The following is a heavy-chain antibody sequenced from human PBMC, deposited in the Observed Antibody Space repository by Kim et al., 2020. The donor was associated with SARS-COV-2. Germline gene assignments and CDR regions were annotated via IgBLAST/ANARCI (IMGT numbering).Heavy chain of an antibody. CDR1: GGSISSSSYY. D-gene: IGHD6-13*01. J-gene: IGHJ4*02. V-gene: IGHV4-39*01. CDR2: IYYSGST. Sequence: SETLSLTCTVSGGSISSSSYYWGWIRQPPGKGLEWIGSIYYSGSTYYNPSLKSRVTISVDTSKNQFSLKLSSVTAADTAVYYCARQEGSSWGNYWGQGTLVTVSS. CDR3: ARQEGSSWGNY.